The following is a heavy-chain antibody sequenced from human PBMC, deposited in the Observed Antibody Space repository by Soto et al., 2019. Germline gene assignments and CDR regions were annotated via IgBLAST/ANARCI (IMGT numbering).Heavy chain of an antibody. CDR2: ISAYNGNT. Sequence: QVPLVQSGAEVKKPGASVKVSCKASGYTFTSYGISWVRQAPGQGLEWMGWISAYNGNTNYAQKLQGRVTMTTDTSTRTAYMELRSLRSDDTAVYYCAREPPSGAAAGDSFDYWGQGTLVTVSS. J-gene: IGHJ4*02. CDR1: GYTFTSYG. D-gene: IGHD6-13*01. CDR3: AREPPSGAAAGDSFDY. V-gene: IGHV1-18*04.